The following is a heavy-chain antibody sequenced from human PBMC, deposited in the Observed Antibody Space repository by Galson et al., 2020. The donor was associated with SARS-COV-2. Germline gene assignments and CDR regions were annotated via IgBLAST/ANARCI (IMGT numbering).Heavy chain of an antibody. Sequence: SETLSLTCTVSGASIRSGRYHWSWIQQPAGKGLESIGRIYTSGNTNYNPSLKSRVTISLDTSKNQFSLRLRSVTAADTAVYYCARGEFLEFYYYGMDVWGQGTTVTVSS. CDR1: GASIRSGRYH. CDR2: IYTSGNT. CDR3: ARGEFLEFYYYGMDV. J-gene: IGHJ6*02. D-gene: IGHD3-3*01. V-gene: IGHV4-61*02.